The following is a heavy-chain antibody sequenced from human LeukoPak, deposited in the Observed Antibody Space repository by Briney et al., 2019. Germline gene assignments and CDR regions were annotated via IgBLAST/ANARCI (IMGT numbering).Heavy chain of an antibody. CDR3: ASLSTVVTLIGREAGIDY. D-gene: IGHD4-23*01. V-gene: IGHV3-21*01. CDR2: ISSSSSYI. CDR1: GFTFSSYS. J-gene: IGHJ4*02. Sequence: GGSLRLSCAASGFTFSSYSVNWVRQAPWKGLEWVSSISSSSSYIYYADSVKGRFTISRDNAKNSLYLQMNSLRAEDTAVYYCASLSTVVTLIGREAGIDYWGQGTLVTVSS.